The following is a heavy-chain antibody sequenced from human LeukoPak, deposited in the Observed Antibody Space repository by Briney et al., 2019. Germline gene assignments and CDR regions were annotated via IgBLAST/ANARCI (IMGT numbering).Heavy chain of an antibody. D-gene: IGHD2-15*01. CDR1: GFTFSSYG. Sequence: GGALRLSCAASGFTFSSYGMSWVRQAPGRGREWVSAISGSGGSTYYADSVKGRFTISRDNSKNTLYLQMNSLRAEDTAVYYRAKKSVVRPAPSDYWRQGTLVTVYS. J-gene: IGHJ4*02. CDR3: AKKSVVRPAPSDY. V-gene: IGHV3-23*01. CDR2: ISGSGGST.